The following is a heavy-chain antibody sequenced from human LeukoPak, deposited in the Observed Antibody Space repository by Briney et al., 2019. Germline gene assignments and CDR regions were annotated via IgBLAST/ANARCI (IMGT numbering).Heavy chain of an antibody. V-gene: IGHV4-30-4*07. J-gene: IGHJ3*02. Sequence: SETLSLTCTVSGGSISSAGYSWSWIRQPLGKGLEWIGYLYYNGNTYYNPSLKSRVTISVDTSKTQFSLKLSSVTAADTAVYHCARVYCSGGSCADAFDIWGQGTMVTVSS. CDR1: GGSISSAGYS. D-gene: IGHD2-15*01. CDR3: ARVYCSGGSCADAFDI. CDR2: LYYNGNT.